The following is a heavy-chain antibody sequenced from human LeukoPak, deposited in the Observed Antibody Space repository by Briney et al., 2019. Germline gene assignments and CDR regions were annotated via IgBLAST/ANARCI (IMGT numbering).Heavy chain of an antibody. CDR1: GXTFTSYW. Sequence: GESLKISCKGSGXTFTSYWSGWVRQMPGNGLEWMGVIHPGDSATRYSPSFQGQVTISVDKSISTAYLQWSSLRASDTAMYYCARQVGATLYFDYWGQGTLVTVSS. D-gene: IGHD1-26*01. CDR3: ARQVGATLYFDY. J-gene: IGHJ4*02. CDR2: IHPGDSAT. V-gene: IGHV5-51*01.